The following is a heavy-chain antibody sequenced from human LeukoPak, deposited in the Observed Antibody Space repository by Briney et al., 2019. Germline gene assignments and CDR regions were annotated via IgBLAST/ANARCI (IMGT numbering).Heavy chain of an antibody. J-gene: IGHJ4*02. CDR3: AKQLGYCSDGSCCFPY. D-gene: IGHD2-15*01. CDR1: GFSFSLYG. V-gene: IGHV3-30*02. CDR2: IWAAGNDD. Sequence: GGSLSLSCGASGFSFSLYGMHWVRQAPGKGLEWVAFIWAAGNDDFYADSVKGRFTISRDNSKSTLCLQMNSLRAEDTAVYYCAKQLGYCSDGSCCFPYWGQGTLVTVSS.